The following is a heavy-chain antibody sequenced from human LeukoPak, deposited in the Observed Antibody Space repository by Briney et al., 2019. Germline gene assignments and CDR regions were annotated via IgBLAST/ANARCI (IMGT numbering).Heavy chain of an antibody. J-gene: IGHJ4*02. CDR1: GGSFSGYY. Sequence: LSETLSLTCAVYGGSFSGYYWSWIRQPPGKGLEWIGDINHSGSTNYNPSLKSRVTISVDTSKNQFSLKLSSVTAADTAVYYCARGPGYCSGGSCFSAGFDYWGQGTLVTVSS. V-gene: IGHV4-34*01. CDR2: INHSGST. D-gene: IGHD2-15*01. CDR3: ARGPGYCSGGSCFSAGFDY.